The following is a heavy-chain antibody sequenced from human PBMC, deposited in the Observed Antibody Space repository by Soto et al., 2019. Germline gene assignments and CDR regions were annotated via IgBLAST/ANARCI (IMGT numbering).Heavy chain of an antibody. D-gene: IGHD6-13*01. CDR2: TYYRSKWYN. CDR3: ASAAAGTWGGGYGMDV. J-gene: IGHJ6*02. Sequence: PSQTLSLTCAISGDSVSSNSAAWNWIRQSPSRGLEWLGRTYYRSKWYNDCAVSVKIRITINPDTSKNQFSLQLNSVTPEDTAVYYCASAAAGTWGGGYGMDVWGQGTTVTVS. V-gene: IGHV6-1*01. CDR1: GDSVSSNSAA.